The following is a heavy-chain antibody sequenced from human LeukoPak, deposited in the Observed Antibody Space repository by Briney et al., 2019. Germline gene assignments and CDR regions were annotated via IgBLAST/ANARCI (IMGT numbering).Heavy chain of an antibody. CDR3: ARDLGYCTSTSCYSLYGMDV. D-gene: IGHD2-2*02. V-gene: IGHV3-48*03. CDR2: ISSSGSTI. J-gene: IGHJ6*04. Sequence: GGSLRLSCAASGFTLSSYEMNWVRPAPGTGLEWVSYISSSGSTIHYADSLKGPFTISRDNAKTSLYLKMNSLRAEDTAVYYCARDLGYCTSTSCYSLYGMDVWGKGTTVTVSS. CDR1: GFTLSSYE.